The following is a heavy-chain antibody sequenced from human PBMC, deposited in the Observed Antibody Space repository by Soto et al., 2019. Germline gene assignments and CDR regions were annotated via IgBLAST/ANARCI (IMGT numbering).Heavy chain of an antibody. V-gene: IGHV3-23*01. CDR1: GFTFSSYA. J-gene: IGHJ4*02. CDR3: AKDTEQWLVLFDY. D-gene: IGHD6-19*01. CDR2: ISDSGGST. Sequence: GGSLRLSCAASGFTFSSYAMSWVRQAPGKGLEWVSAISDSGGSTYYADSVKGRFTISRDNSKNTLYLQMNSLRAEDTAVYYCAKDTEQWLVLFDYRGQGTLVTVSS.